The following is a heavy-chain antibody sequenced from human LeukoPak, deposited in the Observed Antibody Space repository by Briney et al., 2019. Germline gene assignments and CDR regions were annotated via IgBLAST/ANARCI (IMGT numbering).Heavy chain of an antibody. J-gene: IGHJ4*02. D-gene: IGHD4-23*01. CDR1: GFTFSSYS. V-gene: IGHV3-21*01. Sequence: KSGGSLRLSCAASGFTFSSYSMNWVRQAPGKGLECVSSISSSSSYIYYADSVKGRFTISRDNAKNSLYLQMNSLRAEDTAVYYCARDGGNSWFVDYWGQGTLVTVSS. CDR2: ISSSSSYI. CDR3: ARDGGNSWFVDY.